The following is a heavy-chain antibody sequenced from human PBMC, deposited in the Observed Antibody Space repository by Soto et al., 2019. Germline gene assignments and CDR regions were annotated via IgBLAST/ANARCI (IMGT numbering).Heavy chain of an antibody. CDR3: ARRGVRLGGSPDY. CDR1: GGSISSSNW. J-gene: IGHJ4*02. V-gene: IGHV4-4*02. D-gene: IGHD3-16*01. Sequence: QVQLQESGPGLVKPSGTLSLTCAVSGGSISSSNWWSWVRQPPEKGLEWIGEIYHSGSTNYHPSLKSSVTMPVAKSKTQFSLTPTAATAADTAVYYCARRGVRLGGSPDYWGQRTLVTVSS. CDR2: IYHSGST.